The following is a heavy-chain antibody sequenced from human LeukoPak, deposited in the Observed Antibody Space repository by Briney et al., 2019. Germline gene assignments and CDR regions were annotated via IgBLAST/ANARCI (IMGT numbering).Heavy chain of an antibody. D-gene: IGHD2-2*01. V-gene: IGHV3-49*03. CDR2: IRSKAYGGTT. J-gene: IGHJ5*02. Sequence: GSLRLSCAASGFTFGDYAMSWFRQAPGKGLEWVGFIRSKAYGGTTEYAASVKGRFTISRDDSKSIAYLQMNSLKTEDTAVYYCTRGPNLDRYCSSTSCNRSLFDPWGQGTLVTVSS. CDR3: TRGPNLDRYCSSTSCNRSLFDP. CDR1: GFTFGDYA.